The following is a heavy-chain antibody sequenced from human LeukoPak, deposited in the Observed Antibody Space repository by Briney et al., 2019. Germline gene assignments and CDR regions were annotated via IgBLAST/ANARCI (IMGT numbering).Heavy chain of an antibody. J-gene: IGHJ3*02. CDR2: IYYSGST. CDR3: ARQGLNWQLVAFDI. V-gene: IGHV4-31*03. D-gene: IGHD6-6*01. Sequence: MSSETLSLTCTVSGGSISSGGYYWSWIRQHPGKGLEWIGYIYYSGSTYYNPSLKSRVTISVDTSKNQFSLKLSSVTAADTAVYYCARQGLNWQLVAFDIWGQGTMVTVSS. CDR1: GGSISSGGYY.